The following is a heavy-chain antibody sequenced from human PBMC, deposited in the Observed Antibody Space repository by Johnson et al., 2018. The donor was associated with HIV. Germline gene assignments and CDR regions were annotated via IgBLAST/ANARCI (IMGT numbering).Heavy chain of an antibody. V-gene: IGHV3-30-3*01. Sequence: QMQLVESGGGLVQPGRSLRLSCAASGFTFDDYAMHWVRQAPGKGLEWVAVISYDGSNKYYADSVKGRFTISRDNSKNTLYLQMNSLRAEDTAVYYCARVPNDAFDIWGQGTMVTVSS. CDR3: ARVPNDAFDI. CDR2: ISYDGSNK. J-gene: IGHJ3*02. CDR1: GFTFDDYA.